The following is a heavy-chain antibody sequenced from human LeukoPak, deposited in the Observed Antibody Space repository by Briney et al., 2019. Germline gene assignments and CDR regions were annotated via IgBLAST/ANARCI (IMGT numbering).Heavy chain of an antibody. CDR3: AIKYYYDSSGYFDY. CDR2: IIPTFGIA. CDR1: GGTFSSYA. D-gene: IGHD3-22*01. Sequence: ASVKVSCKASGGTFSSYAISWVRQAPGQGLEWMGRIIPTFGIANYAQKFQGRVTITADKSTSTAYMELSSLRSEDTAVYYCAIKYYYDSSGYFDYWGQGTLVTVSS. J-gene: IGHJ4*02. V-gene: IGHV1-69*04.